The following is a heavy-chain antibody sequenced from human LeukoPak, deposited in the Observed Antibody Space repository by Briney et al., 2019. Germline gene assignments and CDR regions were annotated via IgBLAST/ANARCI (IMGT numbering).Heavy chain of an antibody. J-gene: IGHJ3*01. CDR1: GAAISSGTYY. CDR3: ATLRGDYYDSRAYDL. CDR2: IFTSGNT. Sequence: SQTLSLTCTDSGAAISSGTYYWSWIRQPAGKGLEWIGRIFTSGNTDYNPSLKSRVFISIETSKNRFSLTLNSVTAADTAVYYCATLRGDYYDSRAYDLWGQGTMVTVSS. D-gene: IGHD3-22*01. V-gene: IGHV4-61*02.